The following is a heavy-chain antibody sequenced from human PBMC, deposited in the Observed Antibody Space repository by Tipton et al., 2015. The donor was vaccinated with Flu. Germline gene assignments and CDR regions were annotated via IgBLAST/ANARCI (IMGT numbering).Heavy chain of an antibody. CDR1: GDSINNNY. CDR2: IFHGGST. CDR3: ATYYYGSGTQSAFDY. J-gene: IGHJ4*02. V-gene: IGHV4-38-2*02. Sequence: TLSLTCTVSGDSINNNYWGWIRQPPGKGLEWIGSIFHGGSTYYNPSLKSRVTISVDTSKNQFSLKLSSVTAADTAVYYCATYYYGSGTQSAFDYWGQGTLVTVSS. D-gene: IGHD3-10*01.